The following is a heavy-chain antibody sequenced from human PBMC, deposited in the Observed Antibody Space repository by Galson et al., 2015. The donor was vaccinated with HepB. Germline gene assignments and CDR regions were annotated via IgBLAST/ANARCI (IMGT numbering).Heavy chain of an antibody. CDR1: GYTFTSYY. CDR3: ARDHPLIAAFDY. V-gene: IGHV1-46*01. J-gene: IGHJ4*02. Sequence: SVKVSCKASGYTFTSYYMHWVRQAPGQGLEWMGIINPSGGSTSYAQKFQGRVTMTRDTSTSTVYMELSSLGSEDTAVYYCARDHPLIAAFDYWGQGTLVTVSS. D-gene: IGHD6-13*01. CDR2: INPSGGST.